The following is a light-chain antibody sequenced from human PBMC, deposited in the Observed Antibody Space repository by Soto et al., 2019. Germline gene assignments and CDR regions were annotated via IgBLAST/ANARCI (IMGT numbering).Light chain of an antibody. Sequence: DIQMTQSPSTLSASVGDTVTVTCRASQSVSGWLAWYQQKPGEAPKLLIYDASALQSGVPSRFIGSGSGTDFSLTISSLQPEDFATYYCQQSYSFPRTFGRGTKVDIK. V-gene: IGKV1-5*01. CDR3: QQSYSFPRT. J-gene: IGKJ1*01. CDR1: QSVSGW. CDR2: DAS.